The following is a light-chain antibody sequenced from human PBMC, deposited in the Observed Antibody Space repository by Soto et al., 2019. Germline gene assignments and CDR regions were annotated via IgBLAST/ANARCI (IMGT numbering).Light chain of an antibody. Sequence: DIQMTQSPSSLSASVGDRVTITCRATQGISHYLAWYQQRPGGVPKLLIHAASTLHSGVSSRFSGSGSGTDFTLTISSLQPEDVGTYYCQKYDNGPFTFGPGTKVDL. CDR1: QGISHY. CDR2: AAS. J-gene: IGKJ3*01. V-gene: IGKV1-27*01. CDR3: QKYDNGPFT.